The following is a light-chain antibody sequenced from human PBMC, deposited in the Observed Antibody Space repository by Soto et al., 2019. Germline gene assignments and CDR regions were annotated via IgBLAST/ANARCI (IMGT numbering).Light chain of an antibody. CDR1: EPISTY. J-gene: IGKJ2*01. Sequence: DIQMTQSPSTLSASVGDRVIITCRADEPISTYLNWYQLKPGKAPKLLIFAASNLQSGVPSRFSDSGSGTDFTLTITSLQPEDFATYSCQQSYSTPRTFGQGTRLEIQ. CDR3: QQSYSTPRT. CDR2: AAS. V-gene: IGKV1-39*01.